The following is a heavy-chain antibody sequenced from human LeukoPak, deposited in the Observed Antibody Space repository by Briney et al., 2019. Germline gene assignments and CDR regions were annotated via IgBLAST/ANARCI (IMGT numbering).Heavy chain of an antibody. CDR3: ARDRANYYDSSGYYYGRTFS. CDR2: IYYSGST. J-gene: IGHJ4*02. CDR1: GGSISSYY. Sequence: SETLSLTCTVSGGSISSYYWNWIRQPPGKGLEWIGYIYYSGSTNYNPSLKSRVTMSVDTSKNQFSLKLNSVTAADTAVYYCARDRANYYDSSGYYYGRTFSWGQGTLVSVSS. V-gene: IGHV4-59*12. D-gene: IGHD3-22*01.